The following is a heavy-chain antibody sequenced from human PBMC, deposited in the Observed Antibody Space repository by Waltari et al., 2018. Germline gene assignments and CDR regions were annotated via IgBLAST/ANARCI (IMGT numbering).Heavy chain of an antibody. CDR1: GFTCSRRW. Sequence: VQLVDSGGGLVKPGGSLSLSCAASGFTCSRRWLSWVRQAPGKGLEWVGRIKSKTDGETTDYAAPVKGRFTISRDDSKNTLFLQMDSLKSEDTAVYYCTTGGVKGPHDAFDIWGQGTIVTVSS. CDR3: TTGGVKGPHDAFDI. V-gene: IGHV3-15*01. D-gene: IGHD2-8*01. CDR2: IKSKTDGETT. J-gene: IGHJ3*02.